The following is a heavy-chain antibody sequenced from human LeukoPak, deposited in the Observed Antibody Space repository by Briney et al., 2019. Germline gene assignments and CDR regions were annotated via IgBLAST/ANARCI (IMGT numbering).Heavy chain of an antibody. CDR2: ISSSSSYI. V-gene: IGHV3-21*01. CDR1: GFTFSSYS. Sequence: PGGSLRLSRAASGFTFSSYSMNWVRQAPGKGLEWVPSISSSSSYIYYADSVKGRFTISRDNAKNSLYLQMNSLRAEDTAVYYCARVFGVVQQGDGMDVWGQGTTVTVSS. J-gene: IGHJ6*02. CDR3: ARVFGVVQQGDGMDV. D-gene: IGHD3-3*01.